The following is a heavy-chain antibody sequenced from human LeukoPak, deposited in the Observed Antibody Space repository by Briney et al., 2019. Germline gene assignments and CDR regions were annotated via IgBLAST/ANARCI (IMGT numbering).Heavy chain of an antibody. CDR1: GGSISSYY. J-gene: IGHJ4*02. CDR3: ASSRLNHPVDY. V-gene: IGHV4-4*07. Sequence: SGTLSLTCTVSGGSISSYYWSWIRQPAGKGLEWIGRIYTSGSTNYNPSLKSRVTMSVDTSKNQFSLKLSSVTAADTAVYYCASSRLNHPVDYWGQGTLVTVSS. D-gene: IGHD1-14*01. CDR2: IYTSGST.